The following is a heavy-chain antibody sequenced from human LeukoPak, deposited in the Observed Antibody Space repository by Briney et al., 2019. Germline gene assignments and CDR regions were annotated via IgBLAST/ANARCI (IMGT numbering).Heavy chain of an antibody. Sequence: ASVKVPCKASGYTFTSYGISWVRQAPGQGLEWMGWISAYNGNTNYAQKVQDRVTMTTDTSTSTAYMELKSLRSDDPAVYYCAREKGYCSGGSCLDAFDIWGQGTMVTVSS. CDR1: GYTFTSYG. J-gene: IGHJ3*02. CDR2: ISAYNGNT. CDR3: AREKGYCSGGSCLDAFDI. D-gene: IGHD2-15*01. V-gene: IGHV1-18*01.